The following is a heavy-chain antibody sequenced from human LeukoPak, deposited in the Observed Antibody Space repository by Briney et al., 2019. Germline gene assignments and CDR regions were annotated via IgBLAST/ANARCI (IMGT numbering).Heavy chain of an antibody. CDR3: AKDLTDGSYYAFDY. Sequence: GASLRLSCAASGFTFSSYAMSWVRQAPGKGLEWVSAISGSGGSTYYADSVKGRFTISRDNSKNTLYLQMNSLRAEDMAVYYCAKDLTDGSYYAFDYWGQGTLVTVSS. V-gene: IGHV3-23*01. D-gene: IGHD1-26*01. J-gene: IGHJ4*02. CDR1: GFTFSSYA. CDR2: ISGSGGST.